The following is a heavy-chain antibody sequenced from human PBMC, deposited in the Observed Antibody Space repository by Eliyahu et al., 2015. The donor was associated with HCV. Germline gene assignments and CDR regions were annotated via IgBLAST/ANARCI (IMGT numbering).Heavy chain of an antibody. Sequence: EVQLLESGGGLVQPGGSXXLSCXASGFXIXNXGMSWVRQAPGXGLXWVSAYSVAGGTHYADSVTGRFTISRDSYKNMLHLQMSSLRAEDTAIYYCAKEQGHALPFDYWGPGILVTVSS. V-gene: IGHV3-23*01. CDR1: GFXIXNXG. J-gene: IGHJ4*02. CDR2: YSVAGGT. CDR3: AKEQGHALPFDY.